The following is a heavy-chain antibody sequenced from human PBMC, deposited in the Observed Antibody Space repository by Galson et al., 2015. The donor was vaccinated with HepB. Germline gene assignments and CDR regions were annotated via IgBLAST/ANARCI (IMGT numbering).Heavy chain of an antibody. J-gene: IGHJ6*04. Sequence: SLRLSCAASGFTFSSYGMHWVRQAPGKGLEWVAVISYDGSNKYYADSVKGRFTISRDNSKNTLYLQMNSLRAEDTAVYYCAKGGPGMDIVVDLGDVWGKGTTVTVSS. V-gene: IGHV3-30*18. CDR1: GFTFSSYG. D-gene: IGHD2-15*01. CDR2: ISYDGSNK. CDR3: AKGGPGMDIVVDLGDV.